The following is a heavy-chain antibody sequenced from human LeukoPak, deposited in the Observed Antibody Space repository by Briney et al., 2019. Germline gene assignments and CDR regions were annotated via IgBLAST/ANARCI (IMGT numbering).Heavy chain of an antibody. V-gene: IGHV3-30*18. CDR2: ISYDGSNK. J-gene: IGHJ3*02. Sequence: GRSLRLSCAASGFTFSSYGMHWVRQAPGKGLEWVTVISYDGSNKYYADSVKGRFTISRDNSKNTLYLQMNSLRAEDTAVYYCAKDGDTVTTGGAFDIWGQGTMVTVSS. D-gene: IGHD4-17*01. CDR1: GFTFSSYG. CDR3: AKDGDTVTTGGAFDI.